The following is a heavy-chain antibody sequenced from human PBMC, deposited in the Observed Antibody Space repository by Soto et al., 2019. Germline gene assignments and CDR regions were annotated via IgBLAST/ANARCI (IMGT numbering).Heavy chain of an antibody. Sequence: EVQLVESGGGLVQPGRSLRLSCAASGFTFDDYAMHWVRQAPGKGLEWVSGISWKSGIIGYADSVKGRFTISRDNAKNSLYLQMNSLRAEDTALYYCAKDRKMDVWGQGTTVTVSS. V-gene: IGHV3-9*01. CDR2: ISWKSGII. J-gene: IGHJ6*02. CDR1: GFTFDDYA. CDR3: AKDRKMDV.